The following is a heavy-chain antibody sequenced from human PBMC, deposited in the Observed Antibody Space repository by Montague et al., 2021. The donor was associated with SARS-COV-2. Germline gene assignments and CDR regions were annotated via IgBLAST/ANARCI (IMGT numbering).Heavy chain of an antibody. CDR3: ARVGRQQLLRLSGMDV. J-gene: IGHJ6*02. D-gene: IGHD6-13*01. CDR1: GGSISSSSYY. CDR2: IYYSGST. V-gene: IGHV4-39*07. Sequence: SETLSLTCTVSGGSISSSSYYWGWIRQPPGKGLEWIGCIYYSGSTYYNPSLKSRVTISVDTSKNQFSLKLSSVTAADTAVYYCARVGRQQLLRLSGMDVWGQGTTVTVSS.